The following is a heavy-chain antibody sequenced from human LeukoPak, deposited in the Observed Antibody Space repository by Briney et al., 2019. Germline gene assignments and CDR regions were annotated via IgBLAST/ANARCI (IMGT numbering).Heavy chain of an antibody. Sequence: PGGSLRLSCAASGFTFSYYAMSWVRQAPGKGLEWVSAISGSGDSTDYADFVKGRFTTSRDNSKNTLYLQMNSLRAEDTAVYYCAKVKASWWDLLFDYWGQGTQVTVSS. CDR3: AKVKASWWDLLFDY. J-gene: IGHJ4*02. V-gene: IGHV3-23*01. D-gene: IGHD1-26*01. CDR1: GFTFSYYA. CDR2: ISGSGDST.